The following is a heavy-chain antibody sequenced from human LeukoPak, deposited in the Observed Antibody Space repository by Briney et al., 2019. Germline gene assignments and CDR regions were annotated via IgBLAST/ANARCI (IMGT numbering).Heavy chain of an antibody. V-gene: IGHV3-64D*06. CDR3: VKDRGITMVRGVIGYYGMDV. J-gene: IGHJ6*04. Sequence: GGSLRLSCSASGSTFSSYAMHWVRQAPGKGLEYVSAISSNGGSTYYADSVKGRFTISRDNSKNTLYLQMSSLRAEDTAVYYCVKDRGITMVRGVIGYYGMDVWGKGTTVTVSS. CDR1: GSTFSSYA. CDR2: ISSNGGST. D-gene: IGHD3-10*01.